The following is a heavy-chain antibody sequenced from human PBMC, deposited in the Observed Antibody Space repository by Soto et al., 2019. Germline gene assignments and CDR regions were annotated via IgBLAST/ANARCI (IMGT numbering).Heavy chain of an antibody. CDR3: VRVYGEIDY. J-gene: IGHJ4*02. D-gene: IGHD4-17*01. V-gene: IGHV1-8*02. Sequence: GASVKVSCKASGYTLTSYYMHWVRQAPGQGLEWMGWINPKSGNTGYAQQSQGRVIMTRSTSISTAYMELSSLRSEDTAVYYCVRVYGEIDYWGQGTLVTVSS. CDR1: GYTLTSYY. CDR2: INPKSGNT.